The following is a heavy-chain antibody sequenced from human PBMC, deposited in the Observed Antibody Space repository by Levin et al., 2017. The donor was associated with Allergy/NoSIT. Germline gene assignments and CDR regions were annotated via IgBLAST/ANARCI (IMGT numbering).Heavy chain of an antibody. CDR2: IYSGDSDT. CDR1: GYSFGSYW. J-gene: IGHJ5*02. Sequence: GGSLRLSCKVSGYSFGSYWIGWVRQLPGKGLEWMGIIYSGDSDTTYSPSFQGQVTISADKSISTAYLQWSNLKASDTAMYYCARRGAVAGDNWFDPWGQGTLVTVSS. D-gene: IGHD6-13*01. V-gene: IGHV5-51*01. CDR3: ARRGAVAGDNWFDP.